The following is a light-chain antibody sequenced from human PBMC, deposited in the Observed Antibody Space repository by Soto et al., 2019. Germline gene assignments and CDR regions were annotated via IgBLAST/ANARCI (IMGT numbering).Light chain of an antibody. CDR2: DAS. V-gene: IGKV1-33*01. CDR3: QQFDNLFLV. CDR1: QDISNH. J-gene: IGKJ5*01. Sequence: DIQMTQSPSSLSASVGDRVTITCQASQDISNHLNWYQQKPGKAPKLLIYDASNLETGVPSRFSGSGSGTDFTFTISSLQPEDIATYYCQQFDNLFLVFGQGTRLEIK.